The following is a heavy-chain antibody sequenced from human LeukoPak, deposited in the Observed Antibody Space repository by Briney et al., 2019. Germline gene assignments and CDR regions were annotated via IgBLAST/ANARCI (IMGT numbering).Heavy chain of an antibody. CDR3: AKNFRDGYNPGY. CDR1: GFTFSSYG. CDR2: ISYDGSNK. D-gene: IGHD5-24*01. Sequence: PGGSLRLSCAASGFTFSSYGMHWVRQAPGKGLEWVAVISYDGSNKYYADSVKGRFTISRNNSKNTLYLQMNSLRAEDTAVYYCAKNFRDGYNPGYWGQGTLVTVSS. J-gene: IGHJ4*02. V-gene: IGHV3-30*18.